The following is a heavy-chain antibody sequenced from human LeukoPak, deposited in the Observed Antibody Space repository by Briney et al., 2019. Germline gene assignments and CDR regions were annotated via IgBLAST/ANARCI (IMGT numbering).Heavy chain of an antibody. V-gene: IGHV3-30*04. CDR2: ISSDGSNK. CDR1: GFTFSSYA. Sequence: GGSLRLSCAASGFTFSSYAMHWVRQAPGKGLEWVSVISSDGSNKYYADSVKGRFTISKDNSKNTLYLQMNSLRAEDTAVYYCARRGCNDGRCYDDWGQGTLVTVSS. D-gene: IGHD2-15*01. CDR3: ARRGCNDGRCYDD. J-gene: IGHJ4*02.